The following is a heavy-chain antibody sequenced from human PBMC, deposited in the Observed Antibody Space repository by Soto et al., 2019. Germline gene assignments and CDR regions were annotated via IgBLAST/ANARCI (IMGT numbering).Heavy chain of an antibody. CDR3: TSTLPY. CDR1: GFTFSNAW. V-gene: IGHV3-15*01. J-gene: IGHJ4*02. CDR2: VKRKADGGTT. Sequence: GGSLRLSWAASGFTFSNAWMTWVRQAPGKGLEWVGLVKRKADGGTTDYAAPVKGRFTISRDVSKNTLYLQMNSLKIEDTAVYYCTSTLPYWGQGTLVTVSS.